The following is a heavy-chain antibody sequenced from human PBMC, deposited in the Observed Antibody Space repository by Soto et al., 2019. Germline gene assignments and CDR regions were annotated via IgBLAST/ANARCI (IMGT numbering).Heavy chain of an antibody. CDR3: ARHRAAADYYYYYYGMDV. J-gene: IGHJ6*02. D-gene: IGHD6-13*01. CDR2: IYPGDSDT. Sequence: GESLKISCKGSGYSFTSYWIGWVRQMPGKGLEWMGIIYPGDSDTRYSPSFHGQVTISADKSISTAYLQWSSLKASDTAMYYCARHRAAADYYYYYYGMDVWGQGTTVTVSS. V-gene: IGHV5-51*01. CDR1: GYSFTSYW.